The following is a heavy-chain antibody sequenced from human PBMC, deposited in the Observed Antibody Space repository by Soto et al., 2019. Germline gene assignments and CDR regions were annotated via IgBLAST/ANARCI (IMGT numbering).Heavy chain of an antibody. D-gene: IGHD3-3*01. CDR2: IWYDGSNK. CDR1: GFTFSSYG. V-gene: IGHV3-33*01. J-gene: IGHJ4*02. Sequence: QVQLVESGGGVVQPGRSLRLSCAASGFTFSSYGMHWVRQAPGKGLEWVAVIWYDGSNKYYADSVKGRFTISRDNSKNTLYLQMNSLRAEDTAVYYCARDERGDFWSGNGDYWGQGTLVTVSS. CDR3: ARDERGDFWSGNGDY.